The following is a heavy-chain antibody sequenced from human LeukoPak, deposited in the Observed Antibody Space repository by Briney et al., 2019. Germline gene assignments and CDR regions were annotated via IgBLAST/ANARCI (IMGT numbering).Heavy chain of an antibody. D-gene: IGHD3-10*01. Sequence: ASVKVSCKASGYTFTSYDINWVRQATGQRLEWMGWMNPNSGNTGYAQKFQGRVTITRNTSISTAYMELSSLRSEDTAVYYCARGVWGSGSYYNHVWFDPWGQGTLVTVSA. CDR3: ARGVWGSGSYYNHVWFDP. CDR2: MNPNSGNT. CDR1: GYTFTSYD. V-gene: IGHV1-8*03. J-gene: IGHJ5*02.